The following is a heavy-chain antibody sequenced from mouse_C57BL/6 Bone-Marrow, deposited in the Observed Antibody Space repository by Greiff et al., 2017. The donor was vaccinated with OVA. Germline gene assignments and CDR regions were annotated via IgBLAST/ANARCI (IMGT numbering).Heavy chain of an antibody. J-gene: IGHJ1*03. CDR1: GFSLSTSGMG. CDR3: ARLLRLLDFDV. CDR2: IYWDDDK. V-gene: IGHV8-12*01. Sequence: QVTLKVSGPGLLQSSQTLSLTCSFSGFSLSTSGMGVSWIRQPSGKGLEWLAHIYWDDDKRYNPSLKSRLTISKDTSRNQVFLKITSVDTADTATYYCARLLRLLDFDVWGTGTTVTVSS. D-gene: IGHD1-1*01.